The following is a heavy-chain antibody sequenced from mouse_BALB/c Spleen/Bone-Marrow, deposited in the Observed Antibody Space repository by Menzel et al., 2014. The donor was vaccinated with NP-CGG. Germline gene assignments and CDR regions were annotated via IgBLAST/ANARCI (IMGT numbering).Heavy chain of an antibody. J-gene: IGHJ2*01. Sequence: QVQLKESGAELVRPGSSVKISCKASGYAFSLYWVNWVKQRPGQGLEWIGQIYPGDDDTDYNGKFKGKATPTADRSSSTAYMQLGSLTSEDSAVYFCARGGISIDYWGHGTTLTVSS. CDR3: ARGGISIDY. CDR1: GYAFSLYW. V-gene: IGHV1-80*01. CDR2: IYPGDDDT.